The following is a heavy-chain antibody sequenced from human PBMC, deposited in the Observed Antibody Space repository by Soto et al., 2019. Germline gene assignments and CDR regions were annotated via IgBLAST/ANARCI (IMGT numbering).Heavy chain of an antibody. V-gene: IGHV3-48*01. Sequence: PGGSLRLSCAASGFTFSSYSMNWVRQAPGKGLEWVSYISSSSSTIYYADSVKGRFTISRDNAKNSLYLQMNSLRAEDTAVYYCARDHAKEQWLPPGHVDYWGQGTLVTVSS. J-gene: IGHJ4*02. D-gene: IGHD6-19*01. CDR2: ISSSSSTI. CDR1: GFTFSSYS. CDR3: ARDHAKEQWLPPGHVDY.